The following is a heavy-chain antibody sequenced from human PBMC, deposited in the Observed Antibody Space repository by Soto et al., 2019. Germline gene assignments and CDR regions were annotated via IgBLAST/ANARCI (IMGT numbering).Heavy chain of an antibody. J-gene: IGHJ6*01. CDR2: IIPIFGTA. Sequence: QVQLVQSGAEVKKPGSSVKVSCKASGGTFSSYAISWVRQAPGQGLEWMGGIIPIFGTANYAQKFQGRVTITADEATSTAYMELSSLSSEYTAVYYCATIVATIPTPYYYYCMDVWGQGTTVTVSS. CDR1: GGTFSSYA. V-gene: IGHV1-69*01. CDR3: ATIVATIPTPYYYYCMDV. D-gene: IGHD5-12*01.